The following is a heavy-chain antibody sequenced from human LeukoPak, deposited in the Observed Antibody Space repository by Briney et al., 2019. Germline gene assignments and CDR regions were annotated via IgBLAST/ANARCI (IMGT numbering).Heavy chain of an antibody. V-gene: IGHV5-51*01. D-gene: IGHD2-2*01. CDR3: ARSNWGVVPAAMNLFPDY. Sequence: GESLKISCKGSGYSFTGYWIGWVRQMPGKGLEWMGIIYPGDSDTRYSPSFQGQVTISADKSISTAYLQWSSLKASDTAMYYCARSNWGVVPAAMNLFPDYWGQGTLVTVSS. J-gene: IGHJ4*02. CDR2: IYPGDSDT. CDR1: GYSFTGYW.